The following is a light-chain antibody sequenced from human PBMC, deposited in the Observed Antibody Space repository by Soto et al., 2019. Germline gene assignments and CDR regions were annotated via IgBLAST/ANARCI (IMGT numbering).Light chain of an antibody. CDR1: SSDVGNYIF. CDR3: VSYTTSASYV. V-gene: IGLV2-14*01. J-gene: IGLJ1*01. Sequence: QFVLTQPASVSGSPGQSITISCTGTSSDVGNYIFVSWYRQHPGKAPKLMIYDINNRPSGVSNRLSGSKSGNTASLTISGLQAEDEADYYCVSYTTSASYVFGTGTKVTVL. CDR2: DIN.